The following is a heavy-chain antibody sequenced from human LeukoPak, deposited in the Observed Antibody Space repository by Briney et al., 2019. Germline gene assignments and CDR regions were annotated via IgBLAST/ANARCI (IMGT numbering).Heavy chain of an antibody. Sequence: ASVKVSCKASGYTFTSYGISWVRPAPGQGLEWMGWISAYNGHTNYAQKFQGRVIMTTDTSTSTAYMDLRSLRSDDTAVYYCARGGRWELPRPYAFDIWGQGTMVTVSS. J-gene: IGHJ3*02. CDR3: ARGGRWELPRPYAFDI. CDR2: ISAYNGHT. V-gene: IGHV1-18*01. D-gene: IGHD1-26*01. CDR1: GYTFTSYG.